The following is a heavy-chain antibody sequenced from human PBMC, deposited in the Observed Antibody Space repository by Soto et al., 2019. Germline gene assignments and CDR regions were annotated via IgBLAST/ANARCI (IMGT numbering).Heavy chain of an antibody. Sequence: GASVKVSCKASGGTFSSYAISWVRQAPGQGLEWMGGIIPIFGTANYAQKFQGRVTITADESTSTAYMELSSLRSEDTAVYYCAGGYCSSTSCYLLDHYYGMDVWGQGTTVTVSS. CDR3: AGGYCSSTSCYLLDHYYGMDV. J-gene: IGHJ6*02. CDR2: IIPIFGTA. D-gene: IGHD2-2*01. CDR1: GGTFSSYA. V-gene: IGHV1-69*13.